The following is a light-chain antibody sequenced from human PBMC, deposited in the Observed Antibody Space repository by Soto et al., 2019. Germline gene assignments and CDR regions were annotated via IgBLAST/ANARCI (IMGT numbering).Light chain of an antibody. CDR1: QSVTSSY. J-gene: IGKJ4*01. CDR3: QQYGSSPPLS. Sequence: EIVLTQSPGTLSLSPGERATLSCRASQSVTSSYLAWYQQKPGQAPRLLIYGASSRATGIPDRFSGSGSGTEFTLTISRLEPEDFAVYYCQQYGSSPPLSFGGGTEVEIK. CDR2: GAS. V-gene: IGKV3-20*01.